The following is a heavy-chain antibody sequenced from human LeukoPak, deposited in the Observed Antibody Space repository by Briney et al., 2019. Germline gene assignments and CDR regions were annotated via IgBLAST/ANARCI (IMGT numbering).Heavy chain of an antibody. CDR2: INYSGNT. Sequence: SETLSLTCTVSGGSISSSSYYWGWIRQPPGKGLEWIGSINYSGNTYYNPSLKSRVTISVDTSKNQFSLKLSSVTAADTAVYYCAKYSSSSQSYYFDYWGQGTLVTVSS. CDR3: AKYSSSSQSYYFDY. D-gene: IGHD6-13*01. V-gene: IGHV4-39*07. J-gene: IGHJ4*02. CDR1: GGSISSSSYY.